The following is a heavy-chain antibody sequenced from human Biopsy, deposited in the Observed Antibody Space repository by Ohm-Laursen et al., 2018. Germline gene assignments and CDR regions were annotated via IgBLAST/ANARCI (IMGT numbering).Heavy chain of an antibody. CDR1: GGSISNNNYY. CDR3: ARDCDTSGYYYGS. Sequence: GTLSLTCTVSGGSISNNNYYWGWIRQPPGKGLERIGSIFYRGSTHYKPSLKSRVNISVDTSKNQFSLKLNSVTAADTAVYYCARDCDTSGYYYGSWGQGTLVTVSS. J-gene: IGHJ5*02. CDR2: IFYRGST. D-gene: IGHD3-22*01. V-gene: IGHV4-39*01.